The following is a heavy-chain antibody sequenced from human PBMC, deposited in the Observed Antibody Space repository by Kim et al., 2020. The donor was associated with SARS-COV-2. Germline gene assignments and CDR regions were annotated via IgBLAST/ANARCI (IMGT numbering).Heavy chain of an antibody. D-gene: IGHD3-10*01. Sequence: SETLSLTCSVSGGSISSDYWSWIRQPPGKGLEWIGYIHYSGSTTYNPSLERRVAISIDTSKNQFSLNLRSVTAADTALYYCARDRGGLKHYMDVWGKGTTVTISS. CDR3: ARDRGGLKHYMDV. CDR1: GGSISSDY. V-gene: IGHV4-59*01. J-gene: IGHJ6*03. CDR2: IHYSGST.